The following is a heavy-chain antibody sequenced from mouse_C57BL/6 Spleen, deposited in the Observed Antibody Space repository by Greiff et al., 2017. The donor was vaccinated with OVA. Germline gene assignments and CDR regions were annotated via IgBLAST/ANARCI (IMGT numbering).Heavy chain of an antibody. J-gene: IGHJ2*01. Sequence: VQLQQSGPELVKPGASVKISCKASGYAFSSSWMNWVQQRPGKGLEWIGRIYPGDGDTNYNGKFKGKATLTADKSSSTAYMQLSSLTSEDSAVYFCARSPTGYYFDYWGQGTTLTVSS. CDR2: IYPGDGDT. V-gene: IGHV1-82*01. D-gene: IGHD4-1*02. CDR1: GYAFSSSW. CDR3: ARSPTGYYFDY.